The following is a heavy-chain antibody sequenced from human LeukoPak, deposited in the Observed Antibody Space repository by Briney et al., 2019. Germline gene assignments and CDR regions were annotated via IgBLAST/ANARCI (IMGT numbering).Heavy chain of an antibody. CDR1: GGSISSSSYY. CDR2: IYSSGST. Sequence: SETLSLTCTVSGGSISSSSYYWGWLRQPPGKGLEWIGSIYSSGSTYYHPSLKSRVTISVDTSKNQFSLMLSSVTAADTAVYYCARARILWFGATNYFDYWGQGTLVTVSS. D-gene: IGHD3-10*01. CDR3: ARARILWFGATNYFDY. V-gene: IGHV4-39*01. J-gene: IGHJ4*02.